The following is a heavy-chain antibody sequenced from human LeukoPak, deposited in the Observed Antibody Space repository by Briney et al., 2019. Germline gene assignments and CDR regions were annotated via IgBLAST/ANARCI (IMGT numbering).Heavy chain of an antibody. CDR2: INPNSGGT. CDR1: GYTFTDYY. Sequence: ASVKVSCKASGYTFTDYYMHWVRQAPGQGLEWMGWINPNSGGTNYAQKFQGWVTMTRDTSISTGSMEVSRLGSDDTAVYYCERARAAAGNRGYYGMDVWGKGTMVTVSS. CDR3: ERARAAAGNRGYYGMDV. J-gene: IGHJ6*04. D-gene: IGHD6-13*01. V-gene: IGHV1-2*04.